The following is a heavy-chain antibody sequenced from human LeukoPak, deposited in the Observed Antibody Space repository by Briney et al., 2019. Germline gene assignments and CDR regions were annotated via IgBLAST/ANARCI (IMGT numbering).Heavy chain of an antibody. CDR2: IKQDGSEK. CDR1: GFTFSSYW. J-gene: IGHJ3*02. V-gene: IGHV3-7*01. Sequence: QPGGSLRLSCAASGFTFSSYWMSWVRQAPGKGLEWVANIKQDGSEKYYVDSVKGRFTISRDNAKNSLYLQMNSLRAEDTAVYYCAREARDIVVVVAAPLDAFDIWGQGTMVTVSS. CDR3: AREARDIVVVVAAPLDAFDI. D-gene: IGHD2-15*01.